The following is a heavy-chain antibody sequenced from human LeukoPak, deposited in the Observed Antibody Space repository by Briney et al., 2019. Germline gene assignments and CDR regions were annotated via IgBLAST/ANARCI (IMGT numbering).Heavy chain of an antibody. V-gene: IGHV4-59*01. CDR3: ARVGDGYNSANYFDY. J-gene: IGHJ4*02. CDR2: IYYSGST. CDR1: GGSISSYY. D-gene: IGHD5-24*01. Sequence: PSETLSLTCTVSGGSISSYYWSWIRQPPGKGLEWIGYIYYSGSTNYNPSLKSRVTISVDTSKNQFSLKLSSVTAADTAVYYCARVGDGYNSANYFDYWGQGTLVTVSS.